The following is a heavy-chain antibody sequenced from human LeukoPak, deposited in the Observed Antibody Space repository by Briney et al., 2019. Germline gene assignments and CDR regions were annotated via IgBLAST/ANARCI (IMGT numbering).Heavy chain of an antibody. D-gene: IGHD3-9*01. V-gene: IGHV3-30*02. CDR1: GFSFSDYG. CDR2: IRHDGNKK. Sequence: GGSLRLSCGASGFSFSDYGMHWVRQAPGKGLEWVAFIRHDGNKKYLPDSMKGRFTISRDNAKNSLYLQMNSLRAEDTAVYYCARDGHYDILTGYFQDWGQGTLVTVSS. J-gene: IGHJ1*01. CDR3: ARDGHYDILTGYFQD.